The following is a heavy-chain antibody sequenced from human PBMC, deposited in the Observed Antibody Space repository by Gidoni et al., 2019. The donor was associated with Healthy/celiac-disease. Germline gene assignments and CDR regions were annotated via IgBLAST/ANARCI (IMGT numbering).Heavy chain of an antibody. J-gene: IGHJ4*02. CDR3: AIEPGATHDFDY. CDR2: ISGSGGST. V-gene: IGHV3-23*01. D-gene: IGHD1-26*01. CDR1: EFTFSRYA. Sequence: EVQLLESGGGLVQPGGSLRRSCSAAEFTFSRYARNWVRQAPGKGLEVVSAISGSGGSTYYADSVKGRFTISRDNSKNTLYLQMNSLRAEDTAVYYCAIEPGATHDFDYWGQGTLVTVSS.